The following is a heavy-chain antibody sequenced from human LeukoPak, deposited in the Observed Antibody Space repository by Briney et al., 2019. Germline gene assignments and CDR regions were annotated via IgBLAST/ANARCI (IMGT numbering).Heavy chain of an antibody. V-gene: IGHV4-59*08. Sequence: KPSETLSLTCTVSGDAISIYYWNWIRQSPGKGLEWIGYVHYSGSSNYNPSLKSRVTISVDTSKNQFSLKLSSVTAADTAVYYCARHVRNMDVWGQGTTVTVSS. J-gene: IGHJ6*02. CDR3: ARHVRNMDV. CDR1: GDAISIYY. CDR2: VHYSGSS. D-gene: IGHD1-14*01.